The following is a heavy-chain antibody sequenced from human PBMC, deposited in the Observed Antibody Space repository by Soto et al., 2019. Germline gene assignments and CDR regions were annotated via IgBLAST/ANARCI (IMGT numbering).Heavy chain of an antibody. CDR3: AKTRGLVAGTVDY. D-gene: IGHD1-26*01. V-gene: IGHV3-23*01. Sequence: GGSLRLSCAASGFTFSSYAMSWVRQAPGKGLEWVSAISGSGGSTYYAESVKGRFTVSRDNSKNTLYLQMNSLRPEDTAVYYCAKTRGLVAGTVDYWGQGTLVTVSS. CDR2: ISGSGGST. J-gene: IGHJ4*02. CDR1: GFTFSSYA.